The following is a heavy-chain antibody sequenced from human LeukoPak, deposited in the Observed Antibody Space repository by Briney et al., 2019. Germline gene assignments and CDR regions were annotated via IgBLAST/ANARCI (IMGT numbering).Heavy chain of an antibody. CDR1: GFTFSTYG. V-gene: IGHV3-33*08. J-gene: IGHJ5*02. CDR2: IWYGGSNT. D-gene: IGHD5-12*01. Sequence: GGSLRLSCAASGFTFSTYGMHWVRQAPGKGLEWVAVIWYGGSNTYYADSVKGRFTISRDNPKNTLYLQMNSLRAEDTAVYYCVEGGYDLTWGQGTLVTVSS. CDR3: VEGGYDLT.